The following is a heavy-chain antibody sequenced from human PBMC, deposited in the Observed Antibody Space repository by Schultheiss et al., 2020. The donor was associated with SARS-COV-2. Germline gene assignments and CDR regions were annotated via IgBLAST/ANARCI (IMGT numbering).Heavy chain of an antibody. V-gene: IGHV3-30*04. CDR3: TRGGLGTFDY. CDR1: GFTFSSYA. Sequence: GESLKISCAASGFTFSSYAMHWVRQAPGKGLEWVAVISYDGSNKYYADSVKGRFTISRDNAKNSLYLQMNSLKTEDTAVYYCTRGGLGTFDYWGQGTLVTVSS. D-gene: IGHD7-27*01. J-gene: IGHJ4*02. CDR2: ISYDGSNK.